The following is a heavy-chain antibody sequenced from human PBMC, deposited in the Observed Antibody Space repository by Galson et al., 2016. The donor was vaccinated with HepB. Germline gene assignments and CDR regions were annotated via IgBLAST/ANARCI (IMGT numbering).Heavy chain of an antibody. CDR3: ARDEDDPSYTIDF. CDR2: ISYDGNKK. D-gene: IGHD3-10*01. J-gene: IGHJ4*02. V-gene: IGHV3-30-3*01. CDR1: GFTFSTYA. Sequence: SLRLSCAASGFTFSTYAMHWVRQAPGKGLEWVAVISYDGNKKYYAASVNGRFTIGRDNSENTLYLQMHSLRAEDTAVYYCARDEDDPSYTIDFWGQGTLVSVSS.